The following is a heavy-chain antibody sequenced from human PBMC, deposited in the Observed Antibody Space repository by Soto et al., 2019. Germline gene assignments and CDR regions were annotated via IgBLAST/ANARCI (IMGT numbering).Heavy chain of an antibody. V-gene: IGHV3-13*01. CDR2: IGTAGDT. Sequence: PGGSLRLSCAASGFTFSSYDMHWVRQATGKGLEWVSAIGTAGDTYYPGSVKGRFTISRENAKNSLYLQMNSLRAEDTAVYYCARAPGGLYYYYGMDGWGQGTTVNVSS. J-gene: IGHJ6*02. CDR1: GFTFSSYD. CDR3: ARAPGGLYYYYGMDG. D-gene: IGHD2-15*01.